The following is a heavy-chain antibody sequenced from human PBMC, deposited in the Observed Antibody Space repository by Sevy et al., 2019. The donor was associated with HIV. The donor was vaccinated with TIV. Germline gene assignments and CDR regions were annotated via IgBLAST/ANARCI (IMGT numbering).Heavy chain of an antibody. CDR3: AKALNPALESMIEVRLPSLKGFDV. Sequence: GGSLRLSCAASGFTFNTHAMNWVRQAPGKGLEWVSVISGFGSNTYYADSVKGRFTISRDNSKNTLYLQMNSLRVAGTAVYYCAKALNPALESMIEVRLPSLKGFDVWGQGTMVTVSS. J-gene: IGHJ3*01. V-gene: IGHV3-23*01. CDR1: GFTFNTHA. CDR2: ISGFGSNT. D-gene: IGHD3-22*01.